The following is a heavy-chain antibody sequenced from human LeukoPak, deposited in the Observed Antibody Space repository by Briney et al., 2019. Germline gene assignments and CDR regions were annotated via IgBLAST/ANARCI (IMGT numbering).Heavy chain of an antibody. D-gene: IGHD5-24*01. CDR2: IKSDGSGK. V-gene: IGHV3-7*01. Sequence: PGGSLRLSCAASRFTFSNYWMSWVRQAPGKGLDGVASIKSDGSGKSYVDSVKGRFTISRDNARNSLYLQMNRLRAEDTAVYYCARDADLGTTITGGFDIWGQGTKVTVSS. CDR3: ARDADLGTTITGGFDI. J-gene: IGHJ3*02. CDR1: RFTFSNYW.